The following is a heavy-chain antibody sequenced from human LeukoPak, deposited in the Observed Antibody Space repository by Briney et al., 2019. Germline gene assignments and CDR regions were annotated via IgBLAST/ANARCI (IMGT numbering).Heavy chain of an antibody. CDR3: ARDIDYYDSSGYPSCRAFDI. Sequence: SETLSLICTVSGGSISSGGYYWSWIRQHPGKGLEWIGYIYYSGSTYYNPSLKSRVTISVDTSKNQFSLKLSSVTAADTAVYYCARDIDYYDSSGYPSCRAFDIWGQGTMVTVSS. CDR2: IYYSGST. V-gene: IGHV4-31*03. D-gene: IGHD3-22*01. CDR1: GGSISSGGYY. J-gene: IGHJ3*02.